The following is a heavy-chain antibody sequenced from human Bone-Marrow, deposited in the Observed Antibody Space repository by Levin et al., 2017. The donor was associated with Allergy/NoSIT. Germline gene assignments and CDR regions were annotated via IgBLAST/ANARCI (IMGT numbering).Heavy chain of an antibody. J-gene: IGHJ4*02. CDR1: GFPFNNYG. D-gene: IGHD1-26*01. CDR3: ARDRSGDYFYH. CDR2: VMYDGSNV. Sequence: GGSLRLSCEASGFPFNNYGMHWVRQAPGKGLEWVAFVMYDGSNVYYRESVKGRFTVSRDNSKNTLYLQMDSLRVADTAVYFCARDRSGDYFYHWGKGTLVIVSS. V-gene: IGHV3-30*02.